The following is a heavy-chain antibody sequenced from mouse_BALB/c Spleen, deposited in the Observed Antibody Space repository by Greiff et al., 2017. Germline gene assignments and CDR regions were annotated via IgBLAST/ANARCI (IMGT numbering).Heavy chain of an antibody. D-gene: IGHD2-4*01. V-gene: IGHV1-37*01. CDR1: GYSFTGYF. Sequence: EVQRLESGPELVKPGASVKISCKASGYSFTGYFMNWVKQSHGKSLEWIGRINPYNGDTFYNQKFKGKATLTVDKSSSTAHMELLSLTSEDSAVYYCGRGDYDGGYYFDYWGQGTTLTVSS. CDR2: INPYNGDT. CDR3: GRGDYDGGYYFDY. J-gene: IGHJ2*01.